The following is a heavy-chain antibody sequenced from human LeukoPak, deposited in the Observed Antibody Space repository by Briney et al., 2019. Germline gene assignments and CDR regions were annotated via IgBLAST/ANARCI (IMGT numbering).Heavy chain of an antibody. CDR1: GFTFGDYV. V-gene: IGHV3-53*01. CDR3: ARVVVVTAMRADYFDY. Sequence: GGSLRLSCTAPGFTFGDYVMSWVRQAPGKGLEWVSIIYSGGSTYYADSVKGRFTISRDNSKNTLYLQMNSLRAEDTAVYYCARVVVVTAMRADYFDYWGQGTLVTVSS. D-gene: IGHD2-21*02. J-gene: IGHJ4*02. CDR2: IYSGGST.